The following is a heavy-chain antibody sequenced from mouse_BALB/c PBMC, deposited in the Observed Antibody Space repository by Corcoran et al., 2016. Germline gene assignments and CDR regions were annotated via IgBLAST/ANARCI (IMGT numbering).Heavy chain of an antibody. J-gene: IGHJ3*01. V-gene: IGHV3-6*02. CDR1: GYSITSGYY. CDR3: ATCYGNPAWFAY. D-gene: IGHD2-10*01. CDR2: ISYDGSN. Sequence: DVQLQESGPGLVKPSQSLSLTCSVTGYSITSGYYWNWIRQFPGNKLEWMGYISYDGSNNYNPSLKNRISITRDTSKNQFFLKLNSVTTEDTATYYCATCYGNPAWFAYWGQGTLVTVSA.